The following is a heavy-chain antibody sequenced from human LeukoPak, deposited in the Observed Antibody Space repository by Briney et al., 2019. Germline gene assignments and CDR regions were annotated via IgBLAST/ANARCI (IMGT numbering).Heavy chain of an antibody. CDR2: IYGTGST. V-gene: IGHV4-39*01. J-gene: IGHJ4*02. CDR1: GDSIRSNNYY. CDR3: QSRFLEWLLDY. D-gene: IGHD3-3*01. Sequence: SETLSLTCTVSGDSIRSNNYYWGWIRQPPGKGLEWIGSIYGTGSTFYNPSLKSRVIISVDTSKNQFSLKLSSVTAADTAVYYCQSRFLEWLLDYWGQGTLVTVSS.